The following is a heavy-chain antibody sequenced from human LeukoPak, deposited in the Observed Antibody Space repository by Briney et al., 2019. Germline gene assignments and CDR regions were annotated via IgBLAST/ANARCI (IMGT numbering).Heavy chain of an antibody. CDR1: GFTFSSYS. D-gene: IGHD3-3*01. Sequence: GGSLRLSCAASGFTFSSYSMHWVRQAPGKGLEWVSSTSSSSSYIYYADSVKGRSTISRDNAKNSLYLQSNSLRAEDTAVYYCARDERSTIFGVVFYYMDVWGKGTTVTVSS. CDR2: TSSSSSYI. J-gene: IGHJ6*03. V-gene: IGHV3-21*01. CDR3: ARDERSTIFGVVFYYMDV.